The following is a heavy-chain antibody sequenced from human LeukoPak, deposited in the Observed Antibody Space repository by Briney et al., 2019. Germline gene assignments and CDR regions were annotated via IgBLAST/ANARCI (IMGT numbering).Heavy chain of an antibody. CDR2: VSYSGNT. D-gene: IGHD3-22*01. J-gene: IGHJ5*02. Sequence: SETLSLTCTVSGGSISSSSYYWGWIRQPPGKGLKWIGSVSYSGNTDHNPSLKSRLTISVDTSKNQFSLKLTSVTAADTAVYYCARHYYDSSGSYPRWFDPWGQGTLVTVSS. CDR1: GGSISSSSYY. CDR3: ARHYYDSSGSYPRWFDP. V-gene: IGHV4-39*01.